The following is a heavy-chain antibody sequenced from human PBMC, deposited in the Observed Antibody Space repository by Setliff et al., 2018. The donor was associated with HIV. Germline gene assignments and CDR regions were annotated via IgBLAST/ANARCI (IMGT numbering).Heavy chain of an antibody. CDR3: ARGGYSSKWYSWFDP. V-gene: IGHV4-59*11. D-gene: IGHD2-2*01. CDR2: IYFTGIT. Sequence: SETLSLTCTVXGGSIKRQYWSWLRQPPGKGLEYIGYIYFTGITNYNPSLQSRVTISIDTTKKQLFLRVRSVTAADTAVYYCARGGYSSKWYSWFDPWGQGTLVTVSS. CDR1: GGSIKRQY. J-gene: IGHJ5*01.